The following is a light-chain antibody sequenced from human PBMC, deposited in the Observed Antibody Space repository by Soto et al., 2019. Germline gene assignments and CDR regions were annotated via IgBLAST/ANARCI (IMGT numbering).Light chain of an antibody. CDR1: QSVSSY. V-gene: IGKV3-11*01. CDR2: DAS. CDR3: QQRSNWPAT. J-gene: IGKJ5*01. Sequence: EIFVTQSPAILSVSPGESVTLSCRASQSVSSYLAWYQQKPGQAPRLLIYDASNRATGIPARFSGSGSGTDFTLTISSLEPEDFAVYYCQQRSNWPATFGQGTRLEIK.